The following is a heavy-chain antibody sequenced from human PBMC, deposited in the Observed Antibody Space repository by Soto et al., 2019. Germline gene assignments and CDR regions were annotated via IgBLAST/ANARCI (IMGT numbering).Heavy chain of an antibody. D-gene: IGHD4-17*01. CDR1: GFTFSSYS. CDR3: ARDPSATVVTPFY. CDR2: ISSSSSYI. V-gene: IGHV3-21*01. Sequence: PGGSLRLSCAASGFTFSSYSMNWVRQAPGKGLEWVSSISSSSSYIYYADSVKGRFTISRDNAKNSLYLQMNSLRAEDTAVYYCARDPSATVVTPFYWGQGTLVTVSS. J-gene: IGHJ4*02.